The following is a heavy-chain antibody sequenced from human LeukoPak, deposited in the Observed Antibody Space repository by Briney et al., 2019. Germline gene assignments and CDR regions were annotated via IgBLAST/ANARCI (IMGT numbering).Heavy chain of an antibody. Sequence: GGSLRLSCAASGFTFNTYTMNWVRQAPGKGLEWVSYISGSSGIIDYADSVRGRFTISRDNAKNSLYLQMNSLRAEDTAVYYCARSSYSSSSSVWGQGTMVTVSS. CDR3: ARSSYSSSSSV. CDR2: ISGSSGII. J-gene: IGHJ3*01. D-gene: IGHD6-6*01. V-gene: IGHV3-48*01. CDR1: GFTFNTYT.